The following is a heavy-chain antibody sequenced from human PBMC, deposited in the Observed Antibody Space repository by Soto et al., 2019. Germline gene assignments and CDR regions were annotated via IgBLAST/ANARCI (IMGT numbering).Heavy chain of an antibody. J-gene: IGHJ5*02. Sequence: PGGSLRLSCAASGFIFRNHVLNWVRQAPGKGLEWVSAIDNSGDGSFYADSMKGRFIISRDNSKDTVFLHMNNLRPEDTAFYYCAKIPSRGMIFGAGSWGQGTLVTVSS. CDR3: AKIPSRGMIFGAGS. CDR1: GFIFRNHV. D-gene: IGHD3-3*01. V-gene: IGHV3-23*05. CDR2: IDNSGDGS.